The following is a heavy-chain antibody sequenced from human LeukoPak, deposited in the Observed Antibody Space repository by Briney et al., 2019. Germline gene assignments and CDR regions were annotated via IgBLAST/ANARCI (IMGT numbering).Heavy chain of an antibody. V-gene: IGHV3-21*01. CDR2: ISSSSSYI. CDR3: AREPPRGYGDYEGAFDI. D-gene: IGHD4-17*01. J-gene: IGHJ3*02. Sequence: PGGSLRLSCAASGFTFSSYSMNWVRQAPGKGLEWVSSISSSSSYIYYADSVKGRFTISRDNAKNSLYLQMNSLRAEDTAVYYCAREPPRGYGDYEGAFDIWGQGTMVTVSS. CDR1: GFTFSSYS.